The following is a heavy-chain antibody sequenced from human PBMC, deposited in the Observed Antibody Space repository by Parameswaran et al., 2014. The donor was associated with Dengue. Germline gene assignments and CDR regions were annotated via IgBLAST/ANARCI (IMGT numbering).Heavy chain of an antibody. V-gene: IGHV3-30-3*01. J-gene: IGHJ4*02. CDR3: ARSPYCSSTSCRRYYFDY. D-gene: IGHD2-2*01. CDR2: ISYDGSNK. Sequence: VRQAPGKGLEWVAVISYDGSNKYYADSVKGRFTISRDNSKNTLYLQMNSLRAEDTAVYYCARSPYCSSTSCRRYYFDYWGQGTLVTVSS.